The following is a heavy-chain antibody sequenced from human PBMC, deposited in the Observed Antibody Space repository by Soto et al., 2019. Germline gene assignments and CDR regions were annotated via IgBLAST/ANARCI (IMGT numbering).Heavy chain of an antibody. CDR3: AKGKPVDY. J-gene: IGHJ4*02. CDR2: ISATGYST. CDR1: GFIFSDYA. Sequence: PGGSLRLSCAASGFIFSDYAMSWVRQAPGKGLEWVSVISATGYSTYYADSVKGRFTISRDNSKNTVYLQMNSLRAEDTAMYYCAKGKPVDYWGQGTLVTVSS. V-gene: IGHV3-23*01.